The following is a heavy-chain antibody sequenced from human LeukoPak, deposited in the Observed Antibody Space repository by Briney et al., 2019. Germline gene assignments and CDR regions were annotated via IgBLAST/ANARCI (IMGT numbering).Heavy chain of an antibody. CDR1: GFTFSSYA. D-gene: IGHD1-14*01. J-gene: IGHJ4*02. CDR3: AKATGYLL. CDR2: ISNMGGTT. V-gene: IGHV3-23*01. Sequence: TGGSLRLSCAASGFTFSSYAMSWVRQAPGKGLEWVSTISNMGGTTYYADSVKGRFTISRDDSENTLYLQMNSLRAEDTAVYYCAKATGYLLWGQGTLVTVSS.